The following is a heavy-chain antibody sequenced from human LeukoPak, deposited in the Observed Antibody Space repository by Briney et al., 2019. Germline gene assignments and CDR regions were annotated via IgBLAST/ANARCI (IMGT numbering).Heavy chain of an antibody. CDR2: INRRGST. V-gene: IGHV4-34*01. Sequence: SETLSLTCAVYGESFSGYHWSWIRQPPGKGQEWIGEINRRGSTNYNPSLKSRVSISVDTSRNQFSLKLSSVTAADTAVYYCARGNLEWAAGTRWFDPWGQGTLVTVSS. CDR3: ARGNLEWAAGTRWFDP. J-gene: IGHJ5*02. CDR1: GESFSGYH. D-gene: IGHD6-13*01.